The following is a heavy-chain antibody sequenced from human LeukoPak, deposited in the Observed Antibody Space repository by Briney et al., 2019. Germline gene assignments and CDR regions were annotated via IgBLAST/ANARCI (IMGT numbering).Heavy chain of an antibody. Sequence: SETLSLTCTVSGGSISSSSYYWGWIRQPPGKGLEWIGYIYYSGSTYYNPSLKSRVTISVDTSKNQFSLKLSSVTAADTAVYYCARNLIYYYDSSGSSGPWGQGTLVTVSS. V-gene: IGHV4-61*05. J-gene: IGHJ5*02. CDR3: ARNLIYYYDSSGSSGP. D-gene: IGHD3-22*01. CDR1: GGSISSSSYY. CDR2: IYYSGST.